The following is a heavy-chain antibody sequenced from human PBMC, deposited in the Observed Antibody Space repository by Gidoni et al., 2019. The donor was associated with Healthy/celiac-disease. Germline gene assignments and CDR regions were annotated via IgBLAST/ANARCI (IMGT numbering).Heavy chain of an antibody. J-gene: IGHJ4*02. CDR2: IYYSGST. CDR1: GGSIRSSSYY. CDR3: ARGITYSSNAFDY. Sequence: QLQLQESGPGLVKPSETLSLTCTVSGGSIRSSSYYWGWIRQPPGKGLEWIGSIYYSGSTYYNPSLKSRVTISVDTSKNQFSLKLSSVTAADTAVYYCARGITYSSNAFDYWGQGTLVTVSS. D-gene: IGHD6-13*01. V-gene: IGHV4-39*01.